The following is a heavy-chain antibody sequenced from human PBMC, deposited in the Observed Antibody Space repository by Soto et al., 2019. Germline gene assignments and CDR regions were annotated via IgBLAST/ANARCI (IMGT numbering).Heavy chain of an antibody. V-gene: IGHV4-59*01. CDR3: ARRGYGPGFPYYYGMDV. D-gene: IGHD3-10*01. Sequence: SETLSLTCSVSGASISSYYYTWIRQTPGKGLEWIGYIYLGGSTNYNPSFKSRVTMSVDTPKNQFSLKLSSVTAADTAVYYCARRGYGPGFPYYYGMDVWGQGTTVTVSS. J-gene: IGHJ6*02. CDR1: GASISSYY. CDR2: IYLGGST.